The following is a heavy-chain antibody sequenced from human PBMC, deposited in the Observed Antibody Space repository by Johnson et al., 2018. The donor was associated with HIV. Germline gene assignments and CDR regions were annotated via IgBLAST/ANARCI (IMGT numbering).Heavy chain of an antibody. CDR1: GLTFSSYA. Sequence: QMLLVESGGGVVQPGRSLRLSCVASGLTFSSYAMHWVRQAPGKGLEWVAVISYDGSDKYYADSVKGRFTISRDNSKNTLNLLMNSLRAEDAAVYYCVRDLGIIGPWAAFDIWGQGTRVTVSS. J-gene: IGHJ3*02. CDR3: VRDLGIIGPWAAFDI. D-gene: IGHD3-16*01. CDR2: ISYDGSDK. V-gene: IGHV3-30-3*01.